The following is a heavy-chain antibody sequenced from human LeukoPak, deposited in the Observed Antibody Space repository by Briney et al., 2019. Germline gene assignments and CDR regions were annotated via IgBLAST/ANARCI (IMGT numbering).Heavy chain of an antibody. CDR3: ASSVAKISSGWYRFDY. D-gene: IGHD6-19*01. J-gene: IGHJ4*02. CDR1: GYTFTSYG. Sequence: GASVKVSCKASGYTFTSYGISWVRQAPGQGLEWMGWISAYNGNTNYAQKLQGRVTMTTDTSTSTACMELRSLRSDDTAVYYCASSVAKISSGWYRFDYWGQGTLVTVSS. CDR2: ISAYNGNT. V-gene: IGHV1-18*04.